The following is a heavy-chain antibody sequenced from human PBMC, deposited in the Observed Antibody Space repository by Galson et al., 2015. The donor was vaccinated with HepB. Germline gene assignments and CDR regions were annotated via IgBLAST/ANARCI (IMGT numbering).Heavy chain of an antibody. V-gene: IGHV1-2*06. J-gene: IGHJ4*02. Sequence: SVKVSCKASGYTFTGYFMHWVRQAPGQGLEWMGRINPNSGDTNFAQKFQGRVTMTRDTSIRTAYMELSRLRSDDTAVYYCARGGDFWSGYYRHPDYWGQGTLVTVSS. D-gene: IGHD3-3*01. CDR3: ARGGDFWSGYYRHPDY. CDR2: INPNSGDT. CDR1: GYTFTGYF.